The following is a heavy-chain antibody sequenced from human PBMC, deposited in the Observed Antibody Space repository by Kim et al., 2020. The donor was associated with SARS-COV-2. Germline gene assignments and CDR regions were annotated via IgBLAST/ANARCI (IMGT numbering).Heavy chain of an antibody. V-gene: IGHV3-30*01. D-gene: IGHD3-10*01. CDR3: ARETGSGSHYFDY. Sequence: YVNAGEGRLTISSDNSKNTLYLQMNGLRAEDTTVYYCARETGSGSHYFDYWGQGTLVTVSS. J-gene: IGHJ4*02.